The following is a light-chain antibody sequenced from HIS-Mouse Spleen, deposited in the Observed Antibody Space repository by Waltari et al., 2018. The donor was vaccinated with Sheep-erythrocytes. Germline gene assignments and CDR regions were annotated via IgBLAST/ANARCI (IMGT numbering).Light chain of an antibody. CDR2: DVS. V-gene: IGLV2-11*01. J-gene: IGLJ1*01. CDR3: CSYAGSYNHV. CDR1: SSDVGGYTY. Sequence: QSALTQPRSVSGSPGQSVTISCTGTSSDVGGYTYVSWYQQHPGKAPKLMIYDVSKRPSGVPDRFSGSNAGNSASMTISGLQAEDEADYYCCSYAGSYNHVFATGTKVTVL.